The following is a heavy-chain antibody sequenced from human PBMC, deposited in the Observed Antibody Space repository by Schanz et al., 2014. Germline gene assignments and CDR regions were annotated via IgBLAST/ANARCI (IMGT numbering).Heavy chain of an antibody. CDR2: INHSGNT. V-gene: IGHV4-34*01. J-gene: IGHJ5*02. CDR3: AISLYCGAACFP. CDR1: GGSFNYY. D-gene: IGHD2-21*01. Sequence: QAQLQQWGAGLLKPSETLSLTCAVYGGSFNYYWSWIRQPPGKGLEWIGEINHSGNTMYNPSLKSRVTMSVDPPKKQFSLKLSSVTAADTAVYYCAISLYCGAACFPWGQGTLVTVSS.